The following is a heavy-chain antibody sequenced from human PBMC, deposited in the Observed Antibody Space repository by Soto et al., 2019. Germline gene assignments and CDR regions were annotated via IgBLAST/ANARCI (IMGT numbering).Heavy chain of an antibody. V-gene: IGHV5-10-1*01. J-gene: IGHJ6*02. CDR3: ASTPLEGLVHGMDV. CDR1: GYSFTSYW. D-gene: IGHD3-9*01. Sequence: GESLKSSCTRSGYSFTSYWISWVRQMPGKGLEWMGRIDPSDSYTNYSPSFQGHVTVSADKSISTAYLQWSSLKASDTAMYYCASTPLEGLVHGMDVWGQGTTVTAP. CDR2: IDPSDSYT.